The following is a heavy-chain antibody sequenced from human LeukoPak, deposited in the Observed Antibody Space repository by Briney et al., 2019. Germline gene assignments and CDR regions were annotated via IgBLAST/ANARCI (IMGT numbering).Heavy chain of an antibody. CDR3: ASRTYCGGDCYSEGSSDAFDI. CDR2: ISYDGSNK. D-gene: IGHD2-21*02. Sequence: GGSLRLSCAASGFTFSSYAMHWVRQAPGKGLEWVAVISYDGSNKYYADSVKGRFTISRDNSKNTLYLQMNSLRAEDTAVYYCASRTYCGGDCYSEGSSDAFDIWGQGTMVTVSS. V-gene: IGHV3-30-3*01. J-gene: IGHJ3*02. CDR1: GFTFSSYA.